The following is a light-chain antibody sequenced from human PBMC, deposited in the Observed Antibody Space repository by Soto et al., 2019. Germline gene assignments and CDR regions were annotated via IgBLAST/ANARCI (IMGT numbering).Light chain of an antibody. V-gene: IGKV1-39*01. J-gene: IGKJ3*01. CDR1: QRINGY. CDR3: QQSYSTHFT. CDR2: TAS. Sequence: DVQMTQSPSSLSASVGDRITITCRASQRINGYLNWYQQKPGKAPKLLMYTASNLQSGVPSRFSGSGSGTDYTLTVSSLQPEDFATYYCQQSYSTHFTFGPGTKVDVK.